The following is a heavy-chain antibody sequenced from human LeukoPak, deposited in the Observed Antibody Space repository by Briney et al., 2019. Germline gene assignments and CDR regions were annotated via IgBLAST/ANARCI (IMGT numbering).Heavy chain of an antibody. CDR3: ARDNPGGYYDSSGYYDY. Sequence: SETLSLTCTVSGGSISSYYWSWIRQPPGKGLEWIGYIYYSGSTNYNPSLKSRVTISVDTSKNQFSLKLSSVTAADTAVYYCARDNPGGYYDSSGYYDYWGQGTLVTVSS. D-gene: IGHD3-22*01. CDR1: GGSISSYY. J-gene: IGHJ4*02. CDR2: IYYSGST. V-gene: IGHV4-59*01.